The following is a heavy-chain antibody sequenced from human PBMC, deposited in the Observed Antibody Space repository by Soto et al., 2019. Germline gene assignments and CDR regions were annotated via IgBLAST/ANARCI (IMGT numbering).Heavy chain of an antibody. CDR1: GFTFSSYS. CDR3: ARVSVESYYYYYMDV. Sequence: GGSLRLSCAASGFTFSSYSMNWVRQAPGKGLEWVSYISSSSSTIYYADSVKGRFTISRDNAKNSLYLQMNSLRAEDTAVYYCARVSVESYYYYYMDVWGKGTTVTVSS. V-gene: IGHV3-48*01. J-gene: IGHJ6*03. CDR2: ISSSSSTI.